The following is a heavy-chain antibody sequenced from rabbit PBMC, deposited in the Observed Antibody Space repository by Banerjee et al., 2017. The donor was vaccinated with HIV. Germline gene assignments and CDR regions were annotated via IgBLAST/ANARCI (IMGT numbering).Heavy chain of an antibody. CDR2: IYAGSGGST. Sequence: QSLEESGGDLVKPGASLTLTCTASGFSFSSSCYMCWVRQAPGKGLEWIACIYAGSGGSTYYASWAKGRFTISKTSSTTVTLQMTSLTAADTATYFCAKFNGGYLGVGYGDLWGQGTLVTV. CDR3: AKFNGGYLGVGYGDL. V-gene: IGHV1S40*01. CDR1: GFSFSSSCY. D-gene: IGHD3-1*01. J-gene: IGHJ4*01.